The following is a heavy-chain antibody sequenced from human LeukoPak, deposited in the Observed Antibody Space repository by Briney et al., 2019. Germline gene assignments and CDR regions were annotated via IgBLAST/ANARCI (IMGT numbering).Heavy chain of an antibody. Sequence: ASVTVSCKASGYTFTHFYMHWVRQAPGQGPEWMGILNPSDGTTTYARKFQGRVTMTRDTSTSTVYVELSSLRYDDTAVYYCARDRHGYNCFDSWGQGTLVTVSS. D-gene: IGHD5-24*01. CDR3: ARDRHGYNCFDS. V-gene: IGHV1-46*01. CDR2: LNPSDGTT. CDR1: GYTFTHFY. J-gene: IGHJ4*02.